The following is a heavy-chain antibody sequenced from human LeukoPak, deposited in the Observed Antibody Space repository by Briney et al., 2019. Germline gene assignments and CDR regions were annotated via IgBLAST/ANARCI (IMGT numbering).Heavy chain of an antibody. J-gene: IGHJ4*02. Sequence: PGGSLRLSCAASGFTFSSYAMSWVRQAPGKGLEWVSAISGSGGSTYYADSVKGRFTISRDNSKNTLYLQMNSLRAEDTAVYYCAKDMRDYVWGSCRYVSYTIDWGQGTLVTVSS. D-gene: IGHD3-16*02. CDR1: GFTFSSYA. CDR2: ISGSGGST. CDR3: AKDMRDYVWGSCRYVSYTID. V-gene: IGHV3-23*01.